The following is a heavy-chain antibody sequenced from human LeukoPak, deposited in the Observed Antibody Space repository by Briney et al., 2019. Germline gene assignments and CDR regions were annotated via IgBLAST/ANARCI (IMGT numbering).Heavy chain of an antibody. CDR3: ARDSAVASGYDVGMVWFDP. V-gene: IGHV7-4-1*02. CDR1: GYTFTSYA. D-gene: IGHD5-12*01. CDR2: INTNTGNP. Sequence: ASVKVSCKASGYTFTSYAMNWVRQAPGQGLEWMGWINTNTGNPTYAQGFTGRFVFSLDTSVSTAYLQISSLKAEDTAVYYCARDSAVASGYDVGMVWFDPWGQGTLVTVSS. J-gene: IGHJ5*02.